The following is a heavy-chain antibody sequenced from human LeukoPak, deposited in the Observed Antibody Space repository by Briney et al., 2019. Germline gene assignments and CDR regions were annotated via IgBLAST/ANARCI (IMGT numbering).Heavy chain of an antibody. CDR1: GYTFTSYG. J-gene: IGHJ4*02. CDR2: ISAYNGNT. D-gene: IGHD3-10*01. CDR3: ARDQEVLWFGELSDFDY. Sequence: ASVKVSCKASGYTFTSYGISWVRQAPGQGLEWMGWISAYNGNTNYAQKLQGRVTMTTDTSTSTAYMELRSLGSDDTAVYYCARDQEVLWFGELSDFDYWGQGTLVTVSS. V-gene: IGHV1-18*01.